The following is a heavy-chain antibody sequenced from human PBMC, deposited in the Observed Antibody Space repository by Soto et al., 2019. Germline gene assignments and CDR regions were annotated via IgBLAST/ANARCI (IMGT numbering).Heavy chain of an antibody. J-gene: IGHJ6*02. CDR3: ARLYGGYGMDV. CDR2: ISAYNGYT. V-gene: IGHV1-18*04. D-gene: IGHD3-3*01. CDR1: GYTFTNYC. Sequence: ASVNVSFKSSGYTFTNYCLNWVRQAPGQGLEWMGWISAYNGYTNYAQKLQGRVTMTTDTSTSTAYMELRSLRSDDTAVYYCARLYGGYGMDVWGQGTTVTVSS.